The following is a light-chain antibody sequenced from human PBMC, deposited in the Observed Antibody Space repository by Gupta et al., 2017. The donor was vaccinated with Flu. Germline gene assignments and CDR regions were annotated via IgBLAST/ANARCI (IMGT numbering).Light chain of an antibody. CDR1: QTSLYRPDNKNY. CDR2: WAS. J-gene: IGKJ2*01. V-gene: IGKV4-1*01. CDR3: QQYGSSPYT. Sequence: SSGESATIKDRVSQTSLYRPDNKNYLAWYQQKPGKPPKLLIYWASTRASGVPERFSGSGSGTDFSLTISSLQAEDVAGYYCQQYGSSPYTFGHGTKLDVK.